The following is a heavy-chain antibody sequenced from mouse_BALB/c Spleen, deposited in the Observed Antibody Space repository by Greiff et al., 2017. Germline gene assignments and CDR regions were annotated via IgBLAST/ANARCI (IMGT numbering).Heavy chain of an antibody. CDR2: INPNNGGT. D-gene: IGHD1-2*01. Sequence: EVQLQQSGPELVKPGASVKIPCKASGYTFTDYNMDWVKQSHGKSLEWIGDINPNNGGTIYNQKFKGKATLTVDKSSSTAYMELRSLTSEDTAVYYCARETSLLDAMDYWGQGTSVTVSS. CDR3: ARETSLLDAMDY. CDR1: GYTFTDYN. J-gene: IGHJ4*01. V-gene: IGHV1-18*01.